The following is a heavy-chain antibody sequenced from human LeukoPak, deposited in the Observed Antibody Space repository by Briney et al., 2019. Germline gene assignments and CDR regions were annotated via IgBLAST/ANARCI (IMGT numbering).Heavy chain of an antibody. CDR1: GFTFSDYY. CDR3: ASDPIYYDFWSGYYVYNYYYGMDV. D-gene: IGHD3-3*01. V-gene: IGHV3-11*01. Sequence: GGSLRLSCAASGFTFSDYYMSWIRQAPGKGLEWVSYIGSSGSTIYYADSVKGRFTISRDNAKNSLYLQMNSLRAEDTAVYYCASDPIYYDFWSGYYVYNYYYGMDVWGQGTTVTVSS. CDR2: IGSSGSTI. J-gene: IGHJ6*02.